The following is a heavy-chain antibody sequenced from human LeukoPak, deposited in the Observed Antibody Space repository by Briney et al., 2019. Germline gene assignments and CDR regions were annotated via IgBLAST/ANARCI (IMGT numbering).Heavy chain of an antibody. CDR3: ARGYGDSPEYFQH. V-gene: IGHV3-30-3*01. CDR1: GFTFSSYA. J-gene: IGHJ1*01. CDR2: ISYDGSNK. D-gene: IGHD4-17*01. Sequence: GRSLRLSCAASGFTFSSYAMHWVRQAPGKGLEWVAVISYDGSNKYYADSVKGRFTISRDNSKNTLYLQMNSLRAEDTAVYYCARGYGDSPEYFQHWGQGTLVTVSS.